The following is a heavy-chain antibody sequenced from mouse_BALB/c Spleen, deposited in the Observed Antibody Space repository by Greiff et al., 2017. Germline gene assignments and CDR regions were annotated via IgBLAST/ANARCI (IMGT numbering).Heavy chain of an antibody. CDR1: GFTFSSYT. D-gene: IGHD1-1*01. CDR2: ISNGGGST. J-gene: IGHJ3*01. V-gene: IGHV5-12-2*01. CDR3: ARLRWFAY. Sequence: EVQVVESGGGLVQPGGSLKLSCAASGFTFSSYTMSWVRHTPEKRLEWVAYISNGGGSTYYPDTVKGRFTISRDNAKNTLYLQMSSLKSEDTAMYYCARLRWFAYWGQGTLVTVSA.